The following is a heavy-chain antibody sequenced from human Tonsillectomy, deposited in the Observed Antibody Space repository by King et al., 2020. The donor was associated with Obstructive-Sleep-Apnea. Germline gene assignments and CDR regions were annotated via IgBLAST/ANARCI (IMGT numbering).Heavy chain of an antibody. CDR3: ARGGGAGGMDV. D-gene: IGHD3-10*01. V-gene: IGHV4-39*07. CDR2: IYYSGST. J-gene: IGHJ6*02. CDR1: GGSISSSSYY. Sequence: QLQESGPGLVKPSETLSLTCTVSGGSISSSSYYWGWIRQPPGKGLEWIGSIYYSGSTYYNPSLKSRVTISVDTSKNQFSLKLSSVSAADPAVYYWARGGGAGGMDVWGQGTTVTVSS.